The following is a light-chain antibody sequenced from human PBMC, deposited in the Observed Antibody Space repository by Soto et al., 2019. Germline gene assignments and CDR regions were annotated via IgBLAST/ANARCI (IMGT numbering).Light chain of an antibody. CDR2: MAS. CDR3: QHYNSNSGT. Sequence: DIQMTQSPSTLSASVGDRVTITCRASQYISSWLAWYQQKPGKAPKLLIYMASSLESGVPSRFSGSGSGTDITLTISSLHPDYFATYYCQHYNSNSGTFGPGTKVDIK. J-gene: IGKJ3*01. V-gene: IGKV1-5*03. CDR1: QYISSW.